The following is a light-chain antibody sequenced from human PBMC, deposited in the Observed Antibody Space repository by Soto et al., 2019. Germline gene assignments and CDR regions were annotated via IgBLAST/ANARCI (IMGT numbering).Light chain of an antibody. CDR2: AAS. CDR1: QGIRND. J-gene: IGKJ1*01. CDR3: RQDYNFPRT. Sequence: AIQMTQSPSSLSASVGDRVTITCRASQGIRNDLGWYQQKPEKAPKLLIYAASSLQSGVPSMFSGSGSGTDFTLTISSLQPEDFATYYCRQDYNFPRTFGEGTKVEIK. V-gene: IGKV1-6*01.